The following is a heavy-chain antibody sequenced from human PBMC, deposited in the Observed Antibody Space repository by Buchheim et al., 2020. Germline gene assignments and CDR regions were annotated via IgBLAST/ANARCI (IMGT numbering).Heavy chain of an antibody. CDR1: GFTFSSYW. CDR2: IKQDGSDK. D-gene: IGHD3-22*01. V-gene: IGHV3-7*01. CDR3: ARGYYDSSGSQYYFDY. J-gene: IGHJ4*01. Sequence: EVQLVESGGGLVQPGGSLRLSCVASGFTFSSYWMSWVRQAPGKGLQWVANIKQDGSDKNYVDSVKGRFTISRDNAKKSLYVQMNSLRAEDTAVYYCARGYYDSSGSQYYFDYWGHGT.